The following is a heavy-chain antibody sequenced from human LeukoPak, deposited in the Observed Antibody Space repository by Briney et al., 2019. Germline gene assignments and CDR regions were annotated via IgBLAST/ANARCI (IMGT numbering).Heavy chain of an antibody. Sequence: SETLSLTCTVSGGSISSSNYHWGWIRQPRGKGLEWIGSIYYSGRTYYMPSLKSLVTISVDTSKSQFSLKLTSVTAADTAVYYCAGEYSSSAGHWGQGTLVTVSS. D-gene: IGHD6-6*01. J-gene: IGHJ4*02. CDR1: GGSISSSNYH. CDR2: IYYSGRT. V-gene: IGHV4-39*01. CDR3: AGEYSSSAGH.